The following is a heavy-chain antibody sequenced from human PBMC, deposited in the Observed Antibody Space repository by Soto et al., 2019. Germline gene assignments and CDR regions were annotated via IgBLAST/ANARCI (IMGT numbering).Heavy chain of an antibody. CDR3: ARDQSDYGLDY. CDR1: GGSISIGDYY. CDR2: IYYSGST. V-gene: IGHV4-30-4*01. J-gene: IGHJ4*02. Sequence: SETLSLTCTVSGGSISIGDYYWSCIRQPPGKGLEWIGYIYYSGSTYYNPSLKSRVTISVDTSKNQFSLKLSSVTAADTAVYYCARDQSDYGLDYWGQGTLVTVSS. D-gene: IGHD4-17*01.